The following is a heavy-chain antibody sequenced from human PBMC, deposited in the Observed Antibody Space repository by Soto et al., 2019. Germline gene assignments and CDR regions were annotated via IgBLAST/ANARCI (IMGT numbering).Heavy chain of an antibody. V-gene: IGHV3-48*02. CDR3: ARDGCGGDCYSKNELDY. J-gene: IGHJ4*02. D-gene: IGHD2-21*01. Sequence: ESGGGLVPPGGSLRLSCAASGFSFNTYSMNWVRQAPGRGLEWVSYITKSTSVTYYADSVKGRFTISRDNGKNSLYLQMSSLRDDDTAVYYCARDGCGGDCYSKNELDYWGQGTLVTVAS. CDR1: GFSFNTYS. CDR2: ITKSTSVT.